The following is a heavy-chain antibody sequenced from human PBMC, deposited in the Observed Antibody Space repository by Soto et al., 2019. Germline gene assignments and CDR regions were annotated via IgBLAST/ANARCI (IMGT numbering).Heavy chain of an antibody. CDR2: IYYSGST. CDR1: GGSISSGGYY. CDR3: ARGGAVRGVIMGTFGY. Sequence: LSLTCTVSGGSISSGGYYWSWIRQHPGKGLEWIGYIYYSGSTYYNPSLKSRVTISVDTSKNQFSLKLSSVTAADTAVYYSARGGAVRGVIMGTFGYWGQGTLVTGS. J-gene: IGHJ4*02. V-gene: IGHV4-31*03. D-gene: IGHD3-10*01.